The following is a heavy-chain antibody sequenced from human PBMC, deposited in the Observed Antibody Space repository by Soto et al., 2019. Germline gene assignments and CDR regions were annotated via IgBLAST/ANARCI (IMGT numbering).Heavy chain of an antibody. CDR2: INHSGST. D-gene: IGHD3-3*01. V-gene: IGHV4-34*01. CDR1: GGSFSGYY. CDR3: ARGGEYYDFWSGYYLSYGMDV. Sequence: AETLSLTCAVYGGSFSGYYWSWIRQPPGKGLEWIGEINHSGSTNYNPSLKSRVTISVDTSKNQFSLKLSSVTAADTAVYYCARGGEYYDFWSGYYLSYGMDVWGQGTTVTVSS. J-gene: IGHJ6*02.